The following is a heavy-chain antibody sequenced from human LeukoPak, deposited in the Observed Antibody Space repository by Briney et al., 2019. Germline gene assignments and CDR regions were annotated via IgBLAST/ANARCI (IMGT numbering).Heavy chain of an antibody. CDR2: IYTSGST. D-gene: IGHD5-12*01. J-gene: IGHJ4*02. CDR1: GGSISSGSYY. V-gene: IGHV4-61*02. CDR3: ARARWLRDGYFDY. Sequence: SETLSLTCTVSGGSISSGSYYWSWIRQPAGKGLEWIGRIYTSGSTNYNPSLKSRVTISVDTSKNQFSLKLSSVTAADTAVYYCARARWLRDGYFDYWGQGTLVTVSS.